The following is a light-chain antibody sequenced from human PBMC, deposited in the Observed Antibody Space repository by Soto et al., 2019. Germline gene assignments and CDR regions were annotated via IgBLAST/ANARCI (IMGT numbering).Light chain of an antibody. J-gene: IGKJ1*01. CDR2: GAS. Sequence: EIVMTQSTATLSVSPGERATLSCRASQSVSSNLAWYQQKLGQAPRLLIYGASTRATGIPARFSGSGSGTEFTLTISSLQSEDFAVYYCQQYNNWPWTFGQGTKVEIK. CDR1: QSVSSN. CDR3: QQYNNWPWT. V-gene: IGKV3-15*01.